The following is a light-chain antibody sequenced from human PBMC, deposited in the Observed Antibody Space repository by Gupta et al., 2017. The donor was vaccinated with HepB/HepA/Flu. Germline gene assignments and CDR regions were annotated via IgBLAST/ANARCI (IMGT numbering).Light chain of an antibody. Sequence: IVLTQSPVTLSLSPGERATLSCSDSQSVSSTYLAWYQQKPGQAPRLLIYGASSRATGVPDRFSGSGSGTDFTLTISRLEPEDFAVYYCQQYCSSLRTFGQGTKVEIK. CDR1: QSVSSTY. V-gene: IGKV3-20*01. CDR3: QQYCSSLRT. CDR2: GAS. J-gene: IGKJ1*01.